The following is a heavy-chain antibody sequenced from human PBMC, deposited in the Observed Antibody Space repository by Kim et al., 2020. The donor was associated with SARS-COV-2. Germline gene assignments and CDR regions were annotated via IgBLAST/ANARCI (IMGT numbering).Heavy chain of an antibody. CDR2: IYYSGST. J-gene: IGHJ4*02. V-gene: IGHV4-39*01. CDR1: GGSISSSSYY. CDR3: GRTGYYPRIPLF. Sequence: SETLSLTCTVSGGSISSSSYYWGWIRQPPGKGLEWIGSIYYSGSTYYNPSLKSRVTISVDTSKNQFSLKLNSVTATDTAVYYSGRTGYYPRIPLFWGQGTLVTVSS. D-gene: IGHD3-9*01.